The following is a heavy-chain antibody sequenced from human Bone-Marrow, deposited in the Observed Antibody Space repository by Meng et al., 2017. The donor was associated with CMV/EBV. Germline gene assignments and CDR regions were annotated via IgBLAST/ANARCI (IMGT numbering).Heavy chain of an antibody. Sequence: LSCAASGFTFRTSWMHWVRQAPGKGLVWVSHISTDGSTTNYADFVKGRFTISRDNAKNTLHLQMNGLRADDTAVDYCANSLGYSSGWWGQGTLVTVS. D-gene: IGHD6-19*01. V-gene: IGHV3-74*01. J-gene: IGHJ4*02. CDR2: ISTDGSTT. CDR1: GFTFRTSW. CDR3: ANSLGYSSGW.